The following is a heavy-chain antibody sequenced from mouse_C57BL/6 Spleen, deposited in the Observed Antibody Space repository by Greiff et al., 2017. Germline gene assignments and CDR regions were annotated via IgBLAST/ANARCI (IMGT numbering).Heavy chain of an antibody. CDR1: GYTFTSYW. CDR3: TKISDGYYPYYFDY. D-gene: IGHD2-3*01. J-gene: IGHJ2*01. Sequence: EVQLQESGTVLARPGASVKMSCKTSGYTFTSYWMHWVKQRPGQGLEWIGAIYPGNSDTSYNQKFKGKAKLTAVTSASTAYMERSSLTNEDSAVYYCTKISDGYYPYYFDYWGQGPTLTVSS. CDR2: IYPGNSDT. V-gene: IGHV1-5*01.